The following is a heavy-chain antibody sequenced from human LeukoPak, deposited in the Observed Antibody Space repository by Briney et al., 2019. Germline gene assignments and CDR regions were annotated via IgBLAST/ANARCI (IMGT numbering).Heavy chain of an antibody. V-gene: IGHV3-30-3*01. D-gene: IGHD3-10*01. Sequence: GRSLTLSCAACGFTLSIYDMHCARQATGKGREWGAVISYEGSNKYCADSVKGRLTISRDNSNNTLYLQMSRLRAEDTAVYYCARLGDYDAFDIWGQGTMVTVSS. J-gene: IGHJ3*02. CDR2: ISYEGSNK. CDR1: GFTLSIYD. CDR3: ARLGDYDAFDI.